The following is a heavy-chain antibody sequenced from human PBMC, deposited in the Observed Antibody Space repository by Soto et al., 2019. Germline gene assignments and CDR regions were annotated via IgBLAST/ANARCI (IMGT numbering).Heavy chain of an antibody. CDR3: ASGGFSGSHFAY. D-gene: IGHD1-26*01. Sequence: QAQLVQSGAEVKKPGSSVRVSCQASGGTLSSSPVISWVRQAPGQGLEWMGGIVPISGTVNYAQMFQGRVTITAYDSTNTVYMDLHSVRSEDTAVYYCASGGFSGSHFAYWGQGTLVTVSS. V-gene: IGHV1-69*01. CDR1: GGTLSSSP. J-gene: IGHJ4*02. CDR2: IVPISGTV.